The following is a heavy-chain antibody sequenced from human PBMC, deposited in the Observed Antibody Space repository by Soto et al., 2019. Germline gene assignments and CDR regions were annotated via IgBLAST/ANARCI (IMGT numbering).Heavy chain of an antibody. D-gene: IGHD3-10*01. CDR1: GGSFSGYY. CDR2: INHSGST. V-gene: IGHV4-34*01. Sequence: SETLSLTCAVYGGSFSGYYWSWIRQPPGKGLEWIGEINHSGSTNYNPSLKSRVTISVDTSKNQFSLKLSSVTAADTAVYYCATGITMVRGAPHYWFDPWGQGTLVTVSS. J-gene: IGHJ5*02. CDR3: ATGITMVRGAPHYWFDP.